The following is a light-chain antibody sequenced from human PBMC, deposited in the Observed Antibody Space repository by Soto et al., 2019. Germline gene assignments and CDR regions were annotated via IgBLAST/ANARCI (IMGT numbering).Light chain of an antibody. V-gene: IGLV3-9*01. CDR1: NIGSKN. Sequence: SYELTQPLSVSVALGQTARITCGGSNIGSKNVHGYQQKPGQAPVLVIYNDNSRPSGIPERVSGSNSGSTATLTISRAQAGDEADYYCQVWDTSTALIGGGTKLTVL. CDR3: QVWDTSTAL. CDR2: NDN. J-gene: IGLJ2*01.